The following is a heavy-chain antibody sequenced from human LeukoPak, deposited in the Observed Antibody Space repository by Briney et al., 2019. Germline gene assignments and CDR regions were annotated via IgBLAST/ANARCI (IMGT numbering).Heavy chain of an antibody. CDR2: INPNSGGT. CDR1: GYTFTGYY. Sequence: GASVKVSCKASGYTFTGYYMHWVRQAPGQGLEWMGWINPNSGGTNYAQKFQGRVTMTRDTSISTAYMELSRLRSDDTAVYYCARVPLYYGDHLFDYWGQGTLVTVSS. V-gene: IGHV1-2*02. CDR3: ARVPLYYGDHLFDY. J-gene: IGHJ4*02. D-gene: IGHD4-17*01.